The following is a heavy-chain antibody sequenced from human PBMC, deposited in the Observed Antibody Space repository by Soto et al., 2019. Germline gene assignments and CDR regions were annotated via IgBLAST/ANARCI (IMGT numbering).Heavy chain of an antibody. CDR2: IWYDGSNK. J-gene: IGHJ3*02. Sequence: GGPRRLSCAASGFTFRSYGMHGVRQAPGKGLEWVAVIWYDGSNKYYADSVKGRFTISRDNSKNTLYLQMNSLRAEVTAVYYCARGHDAFDIWGQGTMVTVSS. V-gene: IGHV3-33*01. CDR3: ARGHDAFDI. CDR1: GFTFRSYG.